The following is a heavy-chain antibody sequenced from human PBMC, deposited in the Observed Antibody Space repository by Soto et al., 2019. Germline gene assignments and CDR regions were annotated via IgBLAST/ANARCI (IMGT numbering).Heavy chain of an antibody. CDR1: GYTFTGYY. Sequence: GASVKVSCKASGYTFTGYYMHWVRQAPGQGLEWMGIINPSGGSTSYAQKFQGRVTMTRDTSTSTVYMELSSLRSEDTAVYYCSRHCIRTSCSTRDKWFDPWGQGTLVTVSS. D-gene: IGHD2-2*01. CDR3: SRHCIRTSCSTRDKWFDP. CDR2: INPSGGST. J-gene: IGHJ5*02. V-gene: IGHV1-46*01.